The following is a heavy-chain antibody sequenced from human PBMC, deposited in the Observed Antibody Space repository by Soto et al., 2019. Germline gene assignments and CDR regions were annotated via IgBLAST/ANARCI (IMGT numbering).Heavy chain of an antibody. CDR1: GGSITADY. D-gene: IGHD3-3*01. Sequence: SETLSLTCTVSGGSITADYWGWIRQPPGKGLEWIGYMSYSGTINYNPSLKSRVTISLDASKNQFSLKLSAVTAADTAIYYCARYYDYWTGLDYWGQGALVTVSS. CDR2: MSYSGTI. V-gene: IGHV4-59*08. J-gene: IGHJ4*02. CDR3: ARYYDYWTGLDY.